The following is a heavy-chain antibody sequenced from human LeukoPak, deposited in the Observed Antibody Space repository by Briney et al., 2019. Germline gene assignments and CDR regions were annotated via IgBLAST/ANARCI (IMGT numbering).Heavy chain of an antibody. CDR1: GYSFTNYW. J-gene: IGHJ4*02. D-gene: IGHD6-13*01. CDR3: ARRDSSSWSPTDY. V-gene: IGHV5-51*01. Sequence: GESLKISCKGSGYSFTNYWIGWVRQTPGKGLEWMGIISPDDSEIKYSPSLQGQVTISADKSISTAYLQWSSLKASDTAMYYCARRDSSSWSPTDYWGQGTLVTVSS. CDR2: ISPDDSEI.